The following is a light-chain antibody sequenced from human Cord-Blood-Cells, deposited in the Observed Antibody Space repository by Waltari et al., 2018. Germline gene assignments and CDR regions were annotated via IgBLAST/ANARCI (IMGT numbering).Light chain of an antibody. Sequence: QSALTQPASVSGSAGQSITISCPGTSRDVGGYNYFSWYQQHPGKAPKLMIYEVSNRPSGVSNRFSGSKSGNTASLTISGLQAEDEADYYCISYTSSSTLGFGGGTKLTVL. CDR2: EVS. J-gene: IGLJ2*01. CDR3: ISYTSSSTLG. CDR1: SRDVGGYNY. V-gene: IGLV2-14*01.